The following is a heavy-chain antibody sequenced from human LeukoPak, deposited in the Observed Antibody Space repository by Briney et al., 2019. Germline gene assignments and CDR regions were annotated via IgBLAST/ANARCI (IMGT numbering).Heavy chain of an antibody. Sequence: SETLSLTCTVSGGSISSYYWSWIRQPPGKGLEWIGEINHSGSTNYNPSLKSRVTISVDTSKNQFSLKLSSVTAADTAVYYCARRGGSYSLNWFDPWGQGTLVTVSS. J-gene: IGHJ5*02. V-gene: IGHV4-34*01. CDR3: ARRGGSYSLNWFDP. CDR2: INHSGST. CDR1: GGSISSYY. D-gene: IGHD1-26*01.